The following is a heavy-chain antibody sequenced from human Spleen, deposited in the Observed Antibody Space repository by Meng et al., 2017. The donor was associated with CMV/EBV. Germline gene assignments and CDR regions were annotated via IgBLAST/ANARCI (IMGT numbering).Heavy chain of an antibody. J-gene: IGHJ6*02. CDR1: GYTFTSYD. Sequence: ASVKVSCKASGYTFTSYDISWVRQATGQGLEWMGWMNPNSGNTGYAQKFQGRVTVTRNTSISTAYMELSSLRSEDTAVYYCARDRTIFGVVIKRNGMDVWGQGTTVTVSS. CDR2: MNPNSGNT. D-gene: IGHD3-3*01. CDR3: ARDRTIFGVVIKRNGMDV. V-gene: IGHV1-8*01.